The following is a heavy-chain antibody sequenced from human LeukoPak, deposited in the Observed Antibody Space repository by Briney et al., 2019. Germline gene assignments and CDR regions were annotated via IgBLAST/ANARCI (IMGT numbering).Heavy chain of an antibody. D-gene: IGHD3-3*01. J-gene: IGHJ5*02. CDR2: GST. V-gene: IGHV4-59*09. Sequence: GSTNYNPSLKSRVTISVDTSKNQFSLKLSSVTAADTAVYYCARGEGITIFGVVIRGGWFDPWGQGTLVTVSS. CDR3: ARGEGITIFGVVIRGGWFDP.